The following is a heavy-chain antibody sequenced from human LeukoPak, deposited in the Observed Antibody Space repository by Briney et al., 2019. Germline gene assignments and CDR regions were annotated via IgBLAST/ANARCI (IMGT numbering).Heavy chain of an antibody. CDR1: GGSISSGGYY. J-gene: IGHJ5*02. CDR3: ARARNRLVNWFDP. Sequence: SQTLSLTCTVSGGSISSGGYYWSWIRQPPGKGLEWIGEINHSGSTNYNPSLKSRVTISVDTSKNQFSLKLSSVTAADTAVYYCARARNRLVNWFDPWGQGTLVTVSS. CDR2: INHSGST. D-gene: IGHD6-19*01. V-gene: IGHV4-30-2*01.